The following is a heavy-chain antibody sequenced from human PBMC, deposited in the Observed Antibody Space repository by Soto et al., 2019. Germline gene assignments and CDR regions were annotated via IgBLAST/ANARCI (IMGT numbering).Heavy chain of an antibody. CDR1: GYTFTRYG. D-gene: IGHD3-22*01. CDR2: ISAYNGNT. J-gene: IGHJ4*02. Sequence: GASVKVSCKASGYTFTRYGISWVRQAPGQGLEWMGWISAYNGNTNYAQKLQGRVTMTTDTSTSTAYMELRSLRSDDTAVYYCARGPTDYHDNSGNCFLDYWGQGTLVTVSS. CDR3: ARGPTDYHDNSGNCFLDY. V-gene: IGHV1-18*01.